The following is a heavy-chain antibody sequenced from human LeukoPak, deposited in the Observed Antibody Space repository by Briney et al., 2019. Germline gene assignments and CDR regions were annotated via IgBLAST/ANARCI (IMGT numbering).Heavy chain of an antibody. Sequence: ASVKVSCKASGGTFSSYAISWVRQAPGQGLEWMGRIIPIFGTANYAQKFQGRVTITTDESTSTAYMELSSLRSEDTAVYYCARDLASPDIVVVPASNRFDPWGQGTLVTVSS. D-gene: IGHD2-2*01. CDR3: ARDLASPDIVVVPASNRFDP. CDR1: GGTFSSYA. V-gene: IGHV1-69*05. CDR2: IIPIFGTA. J-gene: IGHJ5*02.